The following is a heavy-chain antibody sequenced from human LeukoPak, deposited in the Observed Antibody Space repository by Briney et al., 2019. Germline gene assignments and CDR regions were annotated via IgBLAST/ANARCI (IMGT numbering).Heavy chain of an antibody. CDR2: IIPIFGKA. CDR3: ARGINYYDSSGLNNWFDP. Sequence: ASVKVSCKASGGTFSSYAISWVRQAPGQGLEWMGGIIPIFGKADYAQKFQGRVTITADESTSTAYMELSSLRSEDTAVYYCARGINYYDSSGLNNWFDPWGQGTLVTVSS. V-gene: IGHV1-69*01. J-gene: IGHJ5*02. D-gene: IGHD3-22*01. CDR1: GGTFSSYA.